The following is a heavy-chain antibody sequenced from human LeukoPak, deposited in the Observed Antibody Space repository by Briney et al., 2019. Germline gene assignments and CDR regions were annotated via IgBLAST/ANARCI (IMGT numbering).Heavy chain of an antibody. J-gene: IGHJ5*02. CDR2: INHSGST. CDR1: GYSINSGYY. V-gene: IGHV4-34*01. Sequence: SETLSLTCTVSGYSINSGYYWSWIRQPPGKGLEWIGEINHSGSTNYNPSLKSRVTISVDTSKNQFSLKLSSVTAADTAVYYCARHNYYGSGSLDPWGQGTLVTVSS. D-gene: IGHD3-10*01. CDR3: ARHNYYGSGSLDP.